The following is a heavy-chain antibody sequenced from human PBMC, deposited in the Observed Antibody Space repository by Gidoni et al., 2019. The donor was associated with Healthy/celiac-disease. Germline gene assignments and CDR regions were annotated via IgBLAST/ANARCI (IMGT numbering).Heavy chain of an antibody. J-gene: IGHJ6*02. CDR2: IYTSGST. V-gene: IGHV4-61*02. D-gene: IGHD3-9*01. CDR3: ARGYDILTGYRANYYYYGMDV. Sequence: QVQLQESGPGLVKPSQTLSLTCTVSGGSISSGSYYWSWIRQPAGKGLEWIGRIYTSGSTNYNPSLKSRVTISVDTSKNQFSLKLSSVTAADTAVYYCARGYDILTGYRANYYYYGMDVWGQGTTVTVSS. CDR1: GGSISSGSYY.